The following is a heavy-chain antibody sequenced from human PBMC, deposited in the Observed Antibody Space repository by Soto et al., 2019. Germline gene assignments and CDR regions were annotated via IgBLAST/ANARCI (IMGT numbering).Heavy chain of an antibody. CDR3: ARVSYCGGDCYAPNFDY. J-gene: IGHJ4*02. Sequence: SETLSLTCTVSGGSISSYYWSRIRQPPGKGLEWIGYIYYSGSTNYNPSLKSRVTISVDTSKNQFSLKLSSVTAADTAVYYCARVSYCGGDCYAPNFDYWGQGTLVTVSS. CDR1: GGSISSYY. D-gene: IGHD2-21*02. V-gene: IGHV4-59*01. CDR2: IYYSGST.